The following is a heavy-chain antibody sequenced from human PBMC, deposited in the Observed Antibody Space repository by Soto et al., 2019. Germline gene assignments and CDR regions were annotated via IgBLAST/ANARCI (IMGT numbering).Heavy chain of an antibody. J-gene: IGHJ4*02. CDR2: INHSGST. V-gene: IGHV4-34*01. CDR1: GGSFSGYY. Sequence: PSETLSLTYAVYGGSFSGYYWSWIRQPPGKGLEWIGEINHSGSTNYNPSLKSRVTISVDTSKNQFSLKLSSVTAADTAVYYCARARFRYYFDYWGQGTLVTVSS. CDR3: ARARFRYYFDY.